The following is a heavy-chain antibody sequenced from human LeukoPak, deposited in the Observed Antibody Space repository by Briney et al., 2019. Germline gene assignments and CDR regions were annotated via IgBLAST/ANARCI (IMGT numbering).Heavy chain of an antibody. CDR1: GFTFSNYD. Sequence: GGSLRLSCAASGFTFSNYDMHWVRQAPGKGLERVAFIRYDGSNKYYPDSVKGRFTISRDNSKNTLYLQMNSLRGEDTAVYYCARPTAGFDYWGQGALVTVCS. J-gene: IGHJ4*02. D-gene: IGHD4-11*01. V-gene: IGHV3-30*02. CDR3: ARPTAGFDY. CDR2: IRYDGSNK.